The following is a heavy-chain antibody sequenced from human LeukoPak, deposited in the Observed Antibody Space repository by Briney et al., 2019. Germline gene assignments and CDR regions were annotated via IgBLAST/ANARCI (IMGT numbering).Heavy chain of an antibody. D-gene: IGHD3-22*01. CDR3: AKGGPITMIVVAILDAFDI. CDR2: ISGSGGST. V-gene: IGHV3-23*01. CDR1: GFTFSTYA. J-gene: IGHJ3*02. Sequence: PGGSLRLSCAASGFTFSTYAMSWVRQAPGKGLEWVSTISGSGGSTYYADSVKGRFTISRDNSKNTLYLQMNSLRAEDTAVYYCAKGGPITMIVVAILDAFDIWGQGTMVTVSS.